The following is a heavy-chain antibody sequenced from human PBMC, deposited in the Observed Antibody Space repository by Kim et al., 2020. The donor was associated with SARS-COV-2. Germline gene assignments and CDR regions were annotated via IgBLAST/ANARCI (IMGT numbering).Heavy chain of an antibody. V-gene: IGHV3-30*18. CDR2: ISYDGSNK. Sequence: GGSLRLSCAASGFTFSSYGMHWVRQAPGKGLEWVAVISYDGSNKYYADSVKGRFTISRDNSNNALYLQMNSLRAEDTAVYYCAKGRSGSFRTMGPGAAEFDYWGQGTLVTVSS. CDR1: GFTFSSYG. CDR3: AKGRSGSFRTMGPGAAEFDY. J-gene: IGHJ4*02. D-gene: IGHD1-26*01.